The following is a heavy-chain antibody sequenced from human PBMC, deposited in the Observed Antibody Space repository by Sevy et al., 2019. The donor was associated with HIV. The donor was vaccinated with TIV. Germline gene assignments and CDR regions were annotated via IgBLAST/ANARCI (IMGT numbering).Heavy chain of an antibody. V-gene: IGHV3-23*01. CDR2: ITDSGGST. Sequence: GGSLRLSCAASGFTFSNYAMTWVRQAPGKGLEWVSSITDSGGSTYYADSVKGRFTISRDNSKNTLDLQMSSLRADDTAVYYCAKESSGELLSFGGPPYYWDYWGQGTLVTVSS. J-gene: IGHJ4*02. D-gene: IGHD3-10*01. CDR1: GFTFSNYA. CDR3: AKESSGELLSFGGPPYYWDY.